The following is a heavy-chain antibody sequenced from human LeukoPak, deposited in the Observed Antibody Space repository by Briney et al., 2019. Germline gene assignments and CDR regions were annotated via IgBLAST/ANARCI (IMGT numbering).Heavy chain of an antibody. CDR2: ITGSGDGT. CDR3: AKAGLVRGGALDS. J-gene: IGHJ4*02. Sequence: GGSLRLSCAASGFTFSTYAMTWVRQAPGKGLEWFPSITGSGDGTSAADSVTGRFPISRDNSKSTLYLQMNSLRVEDTAVYYCAKAGLVRGGALDSWGQGTLVTVSS. V-gene: IGHV3-23*01. CDR1: GFTFSTYA. D-gene: IGHD4/OR15-4a*01.